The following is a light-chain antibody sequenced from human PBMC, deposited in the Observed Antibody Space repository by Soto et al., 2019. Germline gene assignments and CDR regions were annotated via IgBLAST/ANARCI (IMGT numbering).Light chain of an antibody. Sequence: EMKMPPSPYTLPATLWGRFTLTYRASQSISNWLAWYQQKPGTAPKVLIYHASNLQSGVPSRFSGSGSGTEFTLTISSLQPEDFATYYCLQHNSYPLTFGGGTK. CDR2: HAS. V-gene: IGKV1-5*01. CDR1: QSISNW. CDR3: LQHNSYPLT. J-gene: IGKJ4*01.